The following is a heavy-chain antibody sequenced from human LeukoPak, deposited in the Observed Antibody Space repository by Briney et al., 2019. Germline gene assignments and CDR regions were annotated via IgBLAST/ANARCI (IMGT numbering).Heavy chain of an antibody. CDR1: GFTFSSYW. Sequence: PGGSLRLSCAASGFTFSSYWMSWVRQAPGKGLEWVANIKQDGSEKYYVDSVKGRFTISRDNAKNSLYLQMNSLRAEDTAVYYCTCSGYSGYDSWGSPYYFDYWGQGTLVTVSS. CDR2: IKQDGSEK. CDR3: TCSGYSGYDSWGSPYYFDY. V-gene: IGHV3-7*01. J-gene: IGHJ4*02. D-gene: IGHD5-12*01.